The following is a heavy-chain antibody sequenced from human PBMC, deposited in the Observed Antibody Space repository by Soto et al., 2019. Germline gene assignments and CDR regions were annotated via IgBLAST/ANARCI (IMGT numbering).Heavy chain of an antibody. Sequence: PVVSLRLSCAASGFPFSSYSMNWVRQAPGKGLEWVSSISSSSSYIYYADSVKGRFTISRDTSKKQFSLKLRSVTAADTAVYYCVRDGTKTLRDWFDPWGQGISVTVSS. J-gene: IGHJ5*02. CDR2: ISSSSSYI. D-gene: IGHD1-1*01. V-gene: IGHV3-21*04. CDR3: VRDGTKTLRDWFDP. CDR1: GFPFSSYS.